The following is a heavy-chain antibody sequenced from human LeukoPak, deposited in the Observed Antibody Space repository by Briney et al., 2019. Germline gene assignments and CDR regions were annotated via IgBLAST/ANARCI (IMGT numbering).Heavy chain of an antibody. CDR3: ARSHDSSGYYYVYYFDY. D-gene: IGHD3-22*01. V-gene: IGHV1-69*13. Sequence: GASVKVSCKASGGTFSSCAISWVRQAPGQGLEWMGGIIPIFGTANYAQKFQGRVTITADESTSTAYMELSSLRSEDTAVYYCARSHDSSGYYYVYYFDYWGQGTLVTVSS. J-gene: IGHJ4*02. CDR1: GGTFSSCA. CDR2: IIPIFGTA.